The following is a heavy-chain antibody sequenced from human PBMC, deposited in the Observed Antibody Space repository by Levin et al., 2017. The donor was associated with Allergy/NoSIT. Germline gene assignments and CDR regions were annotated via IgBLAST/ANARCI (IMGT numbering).Heavy chain of an antibody. J-gene: IGHJ5*02. CDR1: GGSISSFY. CDR3: ARHDANYDDAWGQYACDT. CDR2: IYYSGST. D-gene: IGHD3-16*01. Sequence: PSETLSLTCTVSGGSISSFYWSWIRQPPGKNLEWIGYIYYSGSTYYNPSLKSRVTISVDTSKTQLSLRLRSVTAADTAVYYCARHDANYDDAWGQYACDTWGQGTLVTVSS. V-gene: IGHV4-59*08.